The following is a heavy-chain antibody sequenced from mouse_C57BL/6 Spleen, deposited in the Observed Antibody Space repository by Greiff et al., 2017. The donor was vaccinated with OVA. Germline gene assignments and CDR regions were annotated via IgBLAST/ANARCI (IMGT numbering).Heavy chain of an antibody. CDR1: GYTFTEYT. CDR3: ARHENDNYYYCSSPFAY. J-gene: IGHJ3*01. D-gene: IGHD1-1*01. Sequence: VKLQQSGAELVKPGASVKLSCTASGYTFTEYTIHWVKQRSGQGLEWIGWFYPGSGSIKYNEKFKDKATLTADKSSSTVYMELSRLTSEDSAVYVCARHENDNYYYCSSPFAYWGQGTLVTVSA. CDR2: FYPGSGSI. V-gene: IGHV1-62-2*01.